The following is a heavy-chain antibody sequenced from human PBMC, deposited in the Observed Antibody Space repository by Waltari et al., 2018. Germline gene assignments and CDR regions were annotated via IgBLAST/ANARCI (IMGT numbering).Heavy chain of an antibody. Sequence: QVQLQESGPGLVKPSETLSLTCAVSGYSISSGYYWGWIRQPPGKGLEWIGSSYHSGSTYYNPSLKSRVTISVDTSKNQFSLKLSSVTAADTAVYYCATSVEYDFWSGYFDYWGQGTLVTVSS. CDR3: ATSVEYDFWSGYFDY. D-gene: IGHD3-3*01. CDR1: GYSISSGYY. J-gene: IGHJ4*02. CDR2: SYHSGST. V-gene: IGHV4-38-2*01.